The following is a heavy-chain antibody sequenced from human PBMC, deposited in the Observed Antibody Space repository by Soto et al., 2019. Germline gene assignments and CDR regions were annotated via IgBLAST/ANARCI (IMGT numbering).Heavy chain of an antibody. CDR2: ISAYNGNT. CDR1: VYTFTSCA. D-gene: IGHD1-1*01. Sequence: ASVKACCKASVYTFTSCAMSCARQAPGQGLEWMGWISAYNGNTNYAQKLQGRVTMTTDTSTSTAYMELRSLRSDDTAVYYCARNVSLGGAFDIWGQGTMVTVSS. J-gene: IGHJ3*02. V-gene: IGHV1-18*04. CDR3: ARNVSLGGAFDI.